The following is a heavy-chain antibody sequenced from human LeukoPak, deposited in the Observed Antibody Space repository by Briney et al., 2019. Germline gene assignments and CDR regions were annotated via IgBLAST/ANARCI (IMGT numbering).Heavy chain of an antibody. CDR2: ISYDGSNK. CDR1: GFTFSSYA. J-gene: IGHJ4*02. D-gene: IGHD4-17*01. CDR3: SKDYDYGDYAADY. V-gene: IGHV3-30*04. Sequence: PGGSLRLSCAASGFTFSSYAMHWVRQAPGKGLEWVAFISYDGSNKYYADSVKGRFTISRDSSKNTLYLQMNSLRPEDTAVYYCSKDYDYGDYAADYWGRGTLVTVSS.